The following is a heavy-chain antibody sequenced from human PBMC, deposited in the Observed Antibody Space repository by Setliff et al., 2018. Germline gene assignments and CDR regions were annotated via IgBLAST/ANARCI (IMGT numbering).Heavy chain of an antibody. D-gene: IGHD3-22*01. CDR1: GDSFNNYA. Sequence: VASVKVSCKASGDSFNNYAISWVRQAPGQGLEWMGGIIPMFGNTNYAQQFQGRVTMTTDTSTTTAYMELTSLTSDDTALYYCVRGQGPRTVVAIPFDHWGQGTLVTVSS. CDR3: VRGQGPRTVVAIPFDH. CDR2: IIPMFGNT. V-gene: IGHV1-18*01. J-gene: IGHJ4*02.